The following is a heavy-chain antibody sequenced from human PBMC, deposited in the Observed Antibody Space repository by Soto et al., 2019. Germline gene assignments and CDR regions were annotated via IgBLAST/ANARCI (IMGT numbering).Heavy chain of an antibody. CDR3: ARGRYSYGSEGYYYDGLDV. D-gene: IGHD5-18*01. J-gene: IGHJ6*02. CDR1: GFIFGNYW. CDR2: INTDGSST. V-gene: IGHV3-74*01. Sequence: GSLGLSCATSGFIFGNYWMHWVRQAPGKGLVGVSRINTDGSSTSYAYSVKGRFTMSRDNAKNTLYLQMNSLRAEDMAVYYCARGRYSYGSEGYYYDGLDVWGRGTTVTVSS.